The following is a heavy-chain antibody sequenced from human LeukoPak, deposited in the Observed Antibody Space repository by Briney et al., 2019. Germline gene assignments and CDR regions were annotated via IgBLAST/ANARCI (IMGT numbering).Heavy chain of an antibody. D-gene: IGHD3-9*01. CDR2: IRTTAEGAKYA. CDR1: GFSFTDYP. V-gene: IGHV3-48*02. CDR3: ATDQRYAFDY. J-gene: IGHJ4*02. Sequence: PAGSLSLSCATSGFSFTDYPMNWVRQAPGKGLEWISNIRTTAEGAKYAYYADSVKGRVTISRDDGKNTLYLHMNSLRDVDTAVYYCATDQRYAFDYWGQGILVTVSS.